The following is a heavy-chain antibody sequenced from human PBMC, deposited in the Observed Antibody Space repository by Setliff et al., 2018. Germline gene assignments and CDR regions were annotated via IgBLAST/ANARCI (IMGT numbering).Heavy chain of an antibody. V-gene: IGHV5-51*01. D-gene: IGHD2-2*01. CDR3: ARALYPSSFIGHNWFDP. CDR1: GYSFTSYW. Sequence: GESLKISCKGSGYSFTSYWIGWVRQMPGKGLEWMGIIYPGDSITRYSPSFQGQVTISADKSISTAYLQWSSLKASDTAMYYCARALYPSSFIGHNWFDPWGQGTLVTVSS. CDR2: IYPGDSIT. J-gene: IGHJ5*02.